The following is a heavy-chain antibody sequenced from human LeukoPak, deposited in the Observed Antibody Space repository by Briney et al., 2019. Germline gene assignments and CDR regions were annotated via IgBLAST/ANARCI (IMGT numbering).Heavy chain of an antibody. V-gene: IGHV4-59*01. D-gene: IGHD1-26*01. CDR1: GGSISSYY. CDR3: ASDSRIAGATGSMDV. CDR2: IYYSGTP. Sequence: PSETLSLTCTVSGGSISSYYWSWIRQSPGRGLEWIGNIYYSGTPNYNPSLKSRVTISVDTSKNQFSLKLSSVTAADTAVYFCASDSRIAGATGSMDVWGQGTTVTVSS. J-gene: IGHJ6*02.